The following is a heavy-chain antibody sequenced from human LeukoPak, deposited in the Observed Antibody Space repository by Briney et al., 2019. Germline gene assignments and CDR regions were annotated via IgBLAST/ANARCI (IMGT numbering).Heavy chain of an antibody. J-gene: IGHJ4*02. D-gene: IGHD4-17*01. Sequence: GGSLRLSCAASGFTFSSYAMSWVRQAPGKGLEWVSAISGSGGSTYYADSVKGRFTISRDNSKNTLYLQMNSLRAEDTAVYYCARDKEHGDSFFDYWGQGTLVTVSS. CDR1: GFTFSSYA. CDR2: ISGSGGST. V-gene: IGHV3-23*01. CDR3: ARDKEHGDSFFDY.